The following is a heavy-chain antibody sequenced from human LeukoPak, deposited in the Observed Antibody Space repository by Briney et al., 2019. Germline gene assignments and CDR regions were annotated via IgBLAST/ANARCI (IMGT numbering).Heavy chain of an antibody. CDR2: INHSGNT. CDR1: GGSFSGYY. V-gene: IGHV4-34*01. Sequence: SETLSLTCAVYGGSFSGYYWSWIRQPPGKGLEWIGEINHSGNTNYNPSLKSRVTISVDTSKNQFSLKLSSVTAADTAVYYCARGLPPVMKYYFDYWGQGTLVTVSS. CDR3: ARGLPPVMKYYFDY. D-gene: IGHD4-11*01. J-gene: IGHJ4*02.